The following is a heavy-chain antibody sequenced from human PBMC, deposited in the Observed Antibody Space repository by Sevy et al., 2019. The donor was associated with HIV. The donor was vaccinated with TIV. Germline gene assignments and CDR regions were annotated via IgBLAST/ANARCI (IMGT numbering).Heavy chain of an antibody. CDR2: LYSGGST. D-gene: IGHD6-13*01. CDR3: ARGPGYSSSWYHSAYYFDY. V-gene: IGHV3-53*01. Sequence: GGSLRLSCAASGFTVSSNYMSWVRRAPGKGLEWVSDLYSGGSTYDADSVKGRFTISRDNSKNTLYLQMNSLRAEDTAVYYCARGPGYSSSWYHSAYYFDYWGQGTLVTVSS. CDR1: GFTVSSNY. J-gene: IGHJ4*02.